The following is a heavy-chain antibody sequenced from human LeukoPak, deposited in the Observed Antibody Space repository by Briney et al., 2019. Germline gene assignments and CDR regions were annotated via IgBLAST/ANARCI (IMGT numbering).Heavy chain of an antibody. CDR1: GFTFSTYA. CDR3: AKDQADTNSYFTSVH. D-gene: IGHD2-21*01. V-gene: IGHV3-23*01. CDR2: IRASGSRT. J-gene: IGHJ4*02. Sequence: GGSLRLSCAASGFTFSTYAMSWARQAPGKGLEWVSAIRASGSRTYYADSVKGRFTISRDNSENTLSLQMNGLRADDTAVYYCAKDQADTNSYFTSVHWGQGTLVTVSS.